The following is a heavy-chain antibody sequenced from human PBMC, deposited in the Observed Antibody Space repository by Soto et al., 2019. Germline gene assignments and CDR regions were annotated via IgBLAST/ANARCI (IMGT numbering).Heavy chain of an antibody. D-gene: IGHD2-15*01. V-gene: IGHV4-30-2*01. Sequence: SETLSLTSTVACGSLISYSCSWIRQPPGKGLEWIGYIYHSGSTYYNPSLKSRVTISVDRSKNQFSLKLSSVTAADTAVYYCARGQVVAAQYWGHGTLVLVSP. CDR3: ARGQVVAAQY. CDR1: CGSLISYS. CDR2: IYHSGST. J-gene: IGHJ4*01.